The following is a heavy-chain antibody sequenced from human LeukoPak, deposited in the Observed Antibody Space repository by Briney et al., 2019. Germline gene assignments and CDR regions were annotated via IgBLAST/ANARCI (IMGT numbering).Heavy chain of an antibody. CDR3: AREIVSAVAGNFDY. Sequence: GGSLRLSCAASGFNFRRYEMNWVRQAPGKGLEWVSYISNTDETRTYADSEKGRFTISRDNAKNSLHLEMNSLRAEDTAVYYCAREIVSAVAGNFDYWGQGTLVTVSS. V-gene: IGHV3-48*03. CDR2: ISNTDETR. J-gene: IGHJ4*02. D-gene: IGHD6-19*01. CDR1: GFNFRRYE.